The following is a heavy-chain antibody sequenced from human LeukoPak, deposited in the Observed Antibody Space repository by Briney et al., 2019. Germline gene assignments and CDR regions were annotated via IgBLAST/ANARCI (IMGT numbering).Heavy chain of an antibody. Sequence: GGSLRLSCTTSAFSFSDYYMGWIRQAPGKGLEWVAYISRRSSAIYYAASVSGRFTISRDNAKNSLYLQLNALRAEDTAVYYCARDLFVAKYYFDYWGQGTLVSVSS. CDR3: ARDLFVAKYYFDY. D-gene: IGHD2-15*01. CDR1: AFSFSDYY. CDR2: ISRRSSAI. V-gene: IGHV3-11*01. J-gene: IGHJ4*02.